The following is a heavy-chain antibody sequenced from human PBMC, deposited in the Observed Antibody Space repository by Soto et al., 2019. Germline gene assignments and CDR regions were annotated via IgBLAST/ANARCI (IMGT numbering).Heavy chain of an antibody. J-gene: IGHJ6*02. V-gene: IGHV3-74*01. CDR2: LHSDGSTT. CDR1: GFIFSSYW. Sequence: GGSLRLSCAASGFIFSSYWMHWVRQAPGKGLVWVSRLHSDGSTTSYADSVKGRFTISRDNAKNTLYLQMNSLRAEDTAVYYCARELPTAIRGGHYYSYGMDVWGQGTSVTVS. D-gene: IGHD2-2*02. CDR3: ARELPTAIRGGHYYSYGMDV.